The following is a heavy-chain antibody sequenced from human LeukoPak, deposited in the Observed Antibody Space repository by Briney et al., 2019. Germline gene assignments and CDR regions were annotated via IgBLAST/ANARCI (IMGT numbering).Heavy chain of an antibody. V-gene: IGHV3-48*03. CDR2: ISSSGSTI. CDR1: GFTFSSYE. J-gene: IGHJ4*02. Sequence: TGGSLRLSCAASGFTFSSYEMNWVRQAPGKGLEWVSYISSSGSTIYYADSVKGRFTISRDNAKNSLFLQMNSLRDEDTAIYYCARDSQWAFDYWGQGTLVTVSS. CDR3: ARDSQWAFDY. D-gene: IGHD1-26*01.